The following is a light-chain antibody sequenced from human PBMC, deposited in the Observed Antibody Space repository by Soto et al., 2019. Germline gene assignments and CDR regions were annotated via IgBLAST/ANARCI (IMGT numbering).Light chain of an antibody. V-gene: IGLV2-14*03. Sequence: QSALTQPASVSGSPGQSITISCTGTSSDVGVFNYVSWYQQHPGRVPKLLIYEVTHRPSGVSDRFSGSKSGNTASLTISRVRPEDESTYFCIAYATSSTWVFGGGTKATVL. CDR1: SSDVGVFNY. CDR3: IAYATSSTWV. CDR2: EVT. J-gene: IGLJ3*02.